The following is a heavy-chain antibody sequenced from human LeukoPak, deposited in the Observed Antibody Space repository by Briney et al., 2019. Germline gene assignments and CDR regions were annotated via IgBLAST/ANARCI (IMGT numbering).Heavy chain of an antibody. V-gene: IGHV3-74*01. CDR1: GFTFSEAW. CDR3: ARVSGPGMNEYFHL. Sequence: GGSLRLSCAASGFTFSEAWMHWVRQAPGRGLVWVSRINNDGSTTRYADSVKGRFTISRDNAKNTLYLQMNSLRAEDTAVYYCARVSGPGMNEYFHLWGQGTLVTVSS. D-gene: IGHD3-10*01. J-gene: IGHJ1*01. CDR2: INNDGSTT.